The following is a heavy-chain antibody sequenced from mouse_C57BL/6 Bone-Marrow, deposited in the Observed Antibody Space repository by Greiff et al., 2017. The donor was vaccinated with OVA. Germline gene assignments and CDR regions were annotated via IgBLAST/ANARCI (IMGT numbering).Heavy chain of an antibody. Sequence: QVQLQQSGAELARPGASVKMSCKASGYTFTSYTMHWVKQRPGQGLEWIGYINPSSGYTKYNQKFKDKATLTADKSSSTAYMQLSSLTSEDSAVYYCASTRQLRLRGFAYWGQGTLVTVSA. D-gene: IGHD3-2*02. CDR1: GYTFTSYT. V-gene: IGHV1-4*01. CDR2: INPSSGYT. CDR3: ASTRQLRLRGFAY. J-gene: IGHJ3*01.